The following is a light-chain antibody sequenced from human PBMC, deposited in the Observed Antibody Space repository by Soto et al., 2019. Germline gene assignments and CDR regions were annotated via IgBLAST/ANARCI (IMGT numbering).Light chain of an antibody. V-gene: IGKV3-20*01. CDR1: QSVTTDF. CDR3: QQYGSSPWT. J-gene: IGKJ1*01. CDR2: GAS. Sequence: EVVLTQSPGTLSLSPGERATLSCRASQSVTTDFLAWFQQKPGQAPRLLIYGASSRATGTPDRFRGSGSGTDFTLAISRLESEDFAVYYCQQYGSSPWTFGQGTKVDIK.